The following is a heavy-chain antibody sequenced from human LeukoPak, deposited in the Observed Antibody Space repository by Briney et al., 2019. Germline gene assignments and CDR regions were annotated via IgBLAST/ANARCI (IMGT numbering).Heavy chain of an antibody. D-gene: IGHD6-25*01. J-gene: IGHJ4*02. Sequence: ASVKVSCKASGYTFTSYHINWVRQATGQGLEWMEWMNPNNGDSGYAQKFQGRVTITRDTSISTAYMELRSLRSEDTAVYFCARTTSFTASGYDYWGQGTLVTVSS. CDR2: MNPNNGDS. CDR1: GYTFTSYH. V-gene: IGHV1-8*03. CDR3: ARTTSFTASGYDY.